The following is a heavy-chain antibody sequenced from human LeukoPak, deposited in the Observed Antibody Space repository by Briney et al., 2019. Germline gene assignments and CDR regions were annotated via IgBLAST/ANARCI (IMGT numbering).Heavy chain of an antibody. CDR2: INPNSGGT. Sequence: ASVSVSCKASGYTFTSYAMNWVRQAPGQGLEWMGWINPNSGGTNYAQKFQGRVTMTRDTSISTAYMELSRLRSDDTAVYYWASRYYYDFWSCPSGVDAFDFWGQGTMVTVSS. D-gene: IGHD3-3*01. J-gene: IGHJ3*01. V-gene: IGHV1-2*02. CDR3: ASRYYYDFWSCPSGVDAFDF. CDR1: GYTFTSYA.